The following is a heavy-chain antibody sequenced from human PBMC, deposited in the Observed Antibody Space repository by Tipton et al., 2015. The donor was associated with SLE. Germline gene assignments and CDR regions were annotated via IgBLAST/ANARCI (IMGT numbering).Heavy chain of an antibody. CDR1: GGSISSGDYY. J-gene: IGHJ5*02. Sequence: LRLSCTVSGGSISSGDYYWSWIRQPPGKGLEWIGYIYYSGSTYYNPSLKSRVTISVDTSKNQFSLKLTSVTAADTAVYYCAREHYYDSSGYYPWGQGTLVTVSS. CDR3: AREHYYDSSGYYP. D-gene: IGHD3-22*01. CDR2: IYYSGST. V-gene: IGHV4-30-4*01.